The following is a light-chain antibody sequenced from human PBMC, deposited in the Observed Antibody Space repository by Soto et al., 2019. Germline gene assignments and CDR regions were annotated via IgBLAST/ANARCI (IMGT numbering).Light chain of an antibody. V-gene: IGLV2-11*01. Sequence: QSVLTQPRSVSGSPGQSVTISCTGTSSDVGAYNYVSWYHQHPGKAPKLIIYDVSERPSGVPDRFSGSKSGNTASLTISGLQAEDEADYYCCSYAGSYTYAVFGGGTQLTVL. CDR2: DVS. J-gene: IGLJ7*01. CDR3: CSYAGSYTYAV. CDR1: SSDVGAYNY.